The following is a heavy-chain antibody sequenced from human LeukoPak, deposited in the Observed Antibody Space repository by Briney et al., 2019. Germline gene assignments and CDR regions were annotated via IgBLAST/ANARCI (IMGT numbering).Heavy chain of an antibody. V-gene: IGHV3-30-3*01. J-gene: IGHJ4*02. CDR2: ISYAGGNK. D-gene: IGHD3-22*01. Sequence: GGSLRLSCAASGFTFSSYAMDWVRQAPGKGLEWVAVISYAGGNKYYTDSVKGRFTISRDNAKNTLYLQMNTLRAEDTAVYYCARDRYDSSGFGDYFDYWGQGTLVTVSS. CDR1: GFTFSSYA. CDR3: ARDRYDSSGFGDYFDY.